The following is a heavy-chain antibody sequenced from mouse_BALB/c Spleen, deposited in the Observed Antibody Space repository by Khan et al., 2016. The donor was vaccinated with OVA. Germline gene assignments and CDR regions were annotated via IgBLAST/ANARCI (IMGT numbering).Heavy chain of an antibody. CDR1: GYTFTSYY. V-gene: IGHV1S81*02. CDR3: ARWGYGTPFAY. CDR2: INPNNGDS. D-gene: IGHD2-1*01. J-gene: IGHJ3*01. Sequence: QVQLQQSGAELVKPGGSVKISCKASGYTFTSYYMYWVKQRPGQGLEWIGGINPNNGDSSFNEKFKNRATLTVDRSSSTAYMQLGTLTSEDAAVYYCARWGYGTPFAYWGQGTLVTVSA.